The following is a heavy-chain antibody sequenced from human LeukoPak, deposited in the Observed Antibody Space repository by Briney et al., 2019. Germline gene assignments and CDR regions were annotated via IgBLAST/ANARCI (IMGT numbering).Heavy chain of an antibody. CDR1: GGSFSGYY. J-gene: IGHJ4*02. CDR3: ARRGGYSGYEYDY. D-gene: IGHD5-12*01. Sequence: SETLSLTCAVYGGSFSGYYWSWIRQPPGKGLEWIGEINHSGSTNYNPSLKSRVTISVDTSKNQFSLKLSSVTAADTAVYYCARRGGYSGYEYDYWDQGTLVTVSS. CDR2: INHSGST. V-gene: IGHV4-34*01.